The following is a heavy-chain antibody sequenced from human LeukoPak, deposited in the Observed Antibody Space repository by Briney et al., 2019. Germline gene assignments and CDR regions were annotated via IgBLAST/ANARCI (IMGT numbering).Heavy chain of an antibody. CDR1: GFPFHNYW. J-gene: IGHJ4*02. D-gene: IGHD3-10*01. CDR3: ARGLYGSGRRSLMAH. CDR2: INQDENEK. V-gene: IGHV3-7*01. Sequence: GGSLRLSCAASGFPFHNYWMTWVRQAPGKGLEWVANINQDENEKYYLDSVKGRFTISRDNDETSLFLQMTSLRVEDTAIYYCARGLYGSGRRSLMAHWGPGTLVAVSS.